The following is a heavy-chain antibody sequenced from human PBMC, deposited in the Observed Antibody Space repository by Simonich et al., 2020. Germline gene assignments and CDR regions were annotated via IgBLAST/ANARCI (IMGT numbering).Heavy chain of an antibody. Sequence: QVQLQESGPGLVKPSETLSLTCAVSGYSISSGYYWGWIRQPPGKGLEWIGSIYHSGSTYDTPALKRRVTISVDTSKTQFSLKLSSVTAADTAVYYCARVGYSNYYYYGMDVWGQGTTVTVSS. CDR3: ARVGYSNYYYYGMDV. J-gene: IGHJ6*02. CDR2: IYHSGST. D-gene: IGHD6-13*01. CDR1: GYSISSGYY. V-gene: IGHV4-38-2*01.